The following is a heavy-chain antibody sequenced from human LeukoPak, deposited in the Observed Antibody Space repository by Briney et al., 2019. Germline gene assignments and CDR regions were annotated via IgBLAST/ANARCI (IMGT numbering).Heavy chain of an antibody. CDR2: IYYSRST. CDR1: GGSISSYY. Sequence: PSETLSLTCTVSGGSISSYYWSWIRQPPGKGLEWIGYIYYSRSTNYNPSLKSRVTISVDTSKNQFSLKLSSVTAADTAVYYCASGGAAAGTPWDFDLWGRGTLVTVSS. J-gene: IGHJ2*01. V-gene: IGHV4-59*01. CDR3: ASGGAAAGTPWDFDL. D-gene: IGHD6-13*01.